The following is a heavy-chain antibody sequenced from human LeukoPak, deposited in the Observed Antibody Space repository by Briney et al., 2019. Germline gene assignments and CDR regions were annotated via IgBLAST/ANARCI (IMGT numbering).Heavy chain of an antibody. D-gene: IGHD1-1*01. CDR2: MSGSDGII. CDR3: AKGLVQLPPTGFDY. V-gene: IGHV3-23*01. CDR1: GFTFSSYA. J-gene: IGHJ4*02. Sequence: PGGSLRLSCSVSGFTFSSYAMSWVRQAPGKGLEWVSAMSGSDGIIYYADSVKGRFTISRDNSKNTLYLQMNSLRAEDTAVYYCAKGLVQLPPTGFDYWGQGALVTVSS.